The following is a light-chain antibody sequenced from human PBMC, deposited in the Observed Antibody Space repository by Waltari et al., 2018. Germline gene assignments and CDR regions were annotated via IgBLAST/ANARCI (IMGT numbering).Light chain of an antibody. Sequence: QAVLTQPSSLSASPGTSASPTCTLRSDINVDTPRIYCYQQNPGSTPQYLLRYRSDSDKHQDSRVPRRFSGSKDASANAGILLISGLQSEDEADYYCMIWHINAVVFGGGTTLTVL. CDR3: MIWHINAVV. J-gene: IGLJ2*01. CDR1: SDINVDTPR. V-gene: IGLV5-45*03. CDR2: YRSDSDK.